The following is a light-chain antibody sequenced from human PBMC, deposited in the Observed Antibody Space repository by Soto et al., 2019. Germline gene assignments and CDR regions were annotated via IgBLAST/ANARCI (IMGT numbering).Light chain of an antibody. V-gene: IGKV3-20*01. CDR2: DAS. CDR3: QQYGSSPSYMYT. Sequence: EVVLTQSPGTLSLSPGERATLSCRASQSVSSSYLAWYQQKPGQAPRLLIYDASSRATGIPDRFSGSGSGTDFTLTISRLEPEDFAVYYCQQYGSSPSYMYTFGQGTKLEIK. J-gene: IGKJ2*01. CDR1: QSVSSSY.